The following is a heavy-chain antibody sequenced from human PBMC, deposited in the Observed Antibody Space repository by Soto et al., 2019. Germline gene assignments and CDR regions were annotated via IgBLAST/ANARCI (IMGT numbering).Heavy chain of an antibody. CDR3: AREAR. CDR1: GFTFSRYW. J-gene: IGHJ4*02. D-gene: IGHD6-6*01. Sequence: GGSLRLSCAGSGFTFSRYWMSWVRQAPGKGLEWVANIKQDGSEKYYVDSVKGRFTISRDNANNALYLQMNSLRGEDTAVYYCAREARWGQGTLVTVSS. CDR2: IKQDGSEK. V-gene: IGHV3-7*01.